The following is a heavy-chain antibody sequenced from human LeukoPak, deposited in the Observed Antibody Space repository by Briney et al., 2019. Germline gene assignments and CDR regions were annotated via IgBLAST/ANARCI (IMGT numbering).Heavy chain of an antibody. CDR2: ISGSGGST. J-gene: IGHJ4*01. Sequence: GGSLRLSCAAPGFTFSSYAMSWVRHAPGKGLEWVSAISGSGGSTYYADSVKGRFTISRDNSKNTLYLQMNSLRAEDTAVYYCAKAESSSWYFDYWGQEPWSPSPQ. D-gene: IGHD6-13*01. CDR1: GFTFSSYA. CDR3: AKAESSSWYFDY. V-gene: IGHV3-23*01.